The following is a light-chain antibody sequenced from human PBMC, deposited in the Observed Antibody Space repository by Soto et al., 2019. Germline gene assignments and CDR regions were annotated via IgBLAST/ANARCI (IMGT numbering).Light chain of an antibody. CDR1: QSISRY. CDR2: DAS. Sequence: EIVLTQFPATLSLSPGESATLSCRASQSISRYLGWYQQKPGQAPRLLIYDASIRATGIPARFRGGVSGTDFTLTISSLAPEDFAVYYCQQRGTWPRVTFGGGTKVEI. CDR3: QQRGTWPRVT. V-gene: IGKV3-11*01. J-gene: IGKJ4*01.